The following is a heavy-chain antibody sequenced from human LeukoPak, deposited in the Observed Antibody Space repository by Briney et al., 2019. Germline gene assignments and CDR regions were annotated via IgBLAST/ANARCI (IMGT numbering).Heavy chain of an antibody. D-gene: IGHD3-16*01. CDR1: GFTFDDYA. J-gene: IGHJ4*02. CDR3: ARDLGGQQAYFDY. Sequence: GGSLRLSCAASGFTFDDYAMHWVRQAPGKGLEWVSGISWNSGSIGYADSVKGRFTISRDNSKNTLYLQMNSLRAEDTAVYYCARDLGGQQAYFDYWGQGTLVTVSS. V-gene: IGHV3-9*01. CDR2: ISWNSGSI.